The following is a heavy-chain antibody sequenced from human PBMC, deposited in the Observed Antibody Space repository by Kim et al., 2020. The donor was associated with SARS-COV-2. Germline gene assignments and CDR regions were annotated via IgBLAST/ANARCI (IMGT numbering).Heavy chain of an antibody. CDR1: GFNFNSYS. V-gene: IGHV3-48*02. CDR3: ARCPLSMTMVRGMITTTLFDYYNMDA. D-gene: IGHD3-10*01. J-gene: IGHJ6*04. Sequence: GGSLRLSCTVSGFNFNSYSMNWVRQAPGKGLEWVSYISSSSSTVYYAGSVRGRFTISRDNAKNSLFLQMNSLRDDDTAVYYCARCPLSMTMVRGMITTTLFDYYNMDAWGKETTVTVSS. CDR2: ISSSSSTV.